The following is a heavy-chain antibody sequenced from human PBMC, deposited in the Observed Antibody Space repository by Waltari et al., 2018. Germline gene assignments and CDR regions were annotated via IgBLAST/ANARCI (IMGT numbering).Heavy chain of an antibody. J-gene: IGHJ4*02. Sequence: EVQLVETGGGLIQPGGSLRPSCAASGFTVSSNYMSWVRQAPGKGLEWVSVIYSGGSTYYADSVKGRFTISRDNSKNTLYLQMNSLRAEDTAVYYCARSRVGPMIVVVWGQGTLVTVSS. D-gene: IGHD3-22*01. CDR3: ARSRVGPMIVVV. CDR2: IYSGGST. CDR1: GFTVSSNY. V-gene: IGHV3-53*02.